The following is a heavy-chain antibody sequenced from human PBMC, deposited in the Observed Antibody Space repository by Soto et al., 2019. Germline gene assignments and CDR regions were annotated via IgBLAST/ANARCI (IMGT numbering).Heavy chain of an antibody. CDR3: ASEYCSGGSCYYYGMDV. CDR2: IWYDGSNN. V-gene: IGHV3-33*01. CDR1: GFTFSSYG. D-gene: IGHD2-15*01. Sequence: QVQLVESGGGVVQPGRSLRLSCAASGFTFSSYGMHWVRQAPGTGLEWVAVIWYDGSNNYYADSVKGRFTISSDNSKNTLYLQMHSLRAEDTAVYYCASEYCSGGSCYYYGMDVWGQGTTFNVSS. J-gene: IGHJ6*02.